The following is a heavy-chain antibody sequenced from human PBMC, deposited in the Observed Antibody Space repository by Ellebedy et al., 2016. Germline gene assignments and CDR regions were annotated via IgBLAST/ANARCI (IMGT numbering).Heavy chain of an antibody. CDR3: AKGDVGYSSSWYYFDY. CDR2: ISGSGGSR. Sequence: GGSLRLSXGASGFSFSSYAMSWVRQAPGKGLEWVSTISGSGGSRYYADSVKGRFTIARDNFKNTLYLQMNSLRAEDTAVYYCAKGDVGYSSSWYYFDYWGQGTLVTVSS. V-gene: IGHV3-23*01. CDR1: GFSFSSYA. J-gene: IGHJ4*02. D-gene: IGHD6-13*01.